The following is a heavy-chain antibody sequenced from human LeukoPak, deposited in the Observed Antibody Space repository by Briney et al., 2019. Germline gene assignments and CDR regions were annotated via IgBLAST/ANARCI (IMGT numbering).Heavy chain of an antibody. V-gene: IGHV4-38-2*02. D-gene: IGHD6-13*01. CDR2: THHSGRT. CDR3: ARVAAGIGFFQH. Sequence: SETLSLTCIVSGYSLSSGYAWGWIRQPPGKGVEWIGNTHHSGRTYYNPSLKSRVTISVDTSKNQLSLKLSSVTAADTAVYYCARVAAGIGFFQHWGQGTLVTVSS. J-gene: IGHJ1*01. CDR1: GYSLSSGYA.